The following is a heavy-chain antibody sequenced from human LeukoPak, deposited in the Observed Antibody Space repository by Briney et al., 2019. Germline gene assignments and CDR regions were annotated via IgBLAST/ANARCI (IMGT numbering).Heavy chain of an antibody. CDR3: ARGPERFGELLYPRGVGFDP. V-gene: IGHV4-34*01. CDR1: GGSFSGYY. J-gene: IGHJ5*02. CDR2: INHSGST. D-gene: IGHD3-10*01. Sequence: SETLSLTCAVYGGSFSGYYWSWIRQPPGKGLEWIGEINHSGSTNYNPSLKSRVTISVDTSKNQFSLKLSSMTAADTAVYYCARGPERFGELLYPRGVGFDPWGQGTLVTVSS.